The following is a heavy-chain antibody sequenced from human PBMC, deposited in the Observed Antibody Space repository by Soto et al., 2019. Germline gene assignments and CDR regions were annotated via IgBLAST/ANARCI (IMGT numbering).Heavy chain of an antibody. V-gene: IGHV1-2*02. D-gene: IGHD4-4*01. CDR1: GYPFSDNQ. Sequence: QVQLVQSGSEVKKPWASVKVSCKASGYPFSDNQIHWLRRAPGQGLEWMGRINPKSDDTNYAQKFQGRVTMTRDTSIDTAYLELTGLTSDDTATYYCARKHSLDYIRWGLDPWGQGTLVTVSS. J-gene: IGHJ5*02. CDR2: INPKSDDT. CDR3: ARKHSLDYIRWGLDP.